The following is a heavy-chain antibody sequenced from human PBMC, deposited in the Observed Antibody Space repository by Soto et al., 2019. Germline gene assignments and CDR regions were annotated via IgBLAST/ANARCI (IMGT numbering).Heavy chain of an antibody. V-gene: IGHV1-69*01. Sequence: QVQLVQSGAEVQKPGSSVKVSCKASGGTFSSYAISWVRQAPGQGLEWMGGIIPIFGTANYAQKFQGRVTITADESTSTAYMELSSLRSEDTAVYYCASRAYCGGDCSDRFDYWGQGTLVTVSS. J-gene: IGHJ4*02. D-gene: IGHD2-21*02. CDR2: IIPIFGTA. CDR1: GGTFSSYA. CDR3: ASRAYCGGDCSDRFDY.